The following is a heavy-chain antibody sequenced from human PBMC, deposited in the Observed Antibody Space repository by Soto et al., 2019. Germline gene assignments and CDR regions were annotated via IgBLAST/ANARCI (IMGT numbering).Heavy chain of an antibody. Sequence: XRSMRLPCAASPFTFSSYAMSCVRQAPGKGLEWVSAIRGSGGSTYYADSVKGRFTISRDNSKKTLYLQMNSMRAEDTAVYYCAKPVAGNAYWGQGTLVTVSS. CDR3: AKPVAGNAY. CDR2: IRGSGGST. V-gene: IGHV3-23*01. D-gene: IGHD6-19*01. CDR1: PFTFSSYA. J-gene: IGHJ4*02.